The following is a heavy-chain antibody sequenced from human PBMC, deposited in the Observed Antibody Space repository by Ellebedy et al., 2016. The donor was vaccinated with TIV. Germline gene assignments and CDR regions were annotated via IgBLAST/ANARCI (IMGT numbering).Heavy chain of an antibody. D-gene: IGHD6-19*01. V-gene: IGHV3-23*01. Sequence: GESLKISCAASGFTFNSYAMNWVRQAPGKGLEWVSAIIGSAGSTYYPDSVKGRFTISRANSKNTLYLQLNSLRAEGTAVYYCAKGGRGSGHLDYYYYAMDVWGQGTTVTVSS. J-gene: IGHJ6*01. CDR2: IIGSAGST. CDR3: AKGGRGSGHLDYYYYAMDV. CDR1: GFTFNSYA.